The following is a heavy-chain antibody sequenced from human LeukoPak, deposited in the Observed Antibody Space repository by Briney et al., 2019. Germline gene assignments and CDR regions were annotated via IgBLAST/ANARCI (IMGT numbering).Heavy chain of an antibody. CDR2: ITNSGENT. CDR1: GFTFSNAW. J-gene: IGHJ4*02. V-gene: IGHV3-23*01. CDR3: AKGRGFRVWDPWDN. D-gene: IGHD3-16*01. Sequence: SGGSLRLSCAASGFTFSNAWMSWVRQAPGKGLEWVSGITNSGENTYYADSVKGRFTISRDNSKNTLFLEMNSLRVEDTAVYYCAKGRGFRVWDPWDNWGQGTLITVSS.